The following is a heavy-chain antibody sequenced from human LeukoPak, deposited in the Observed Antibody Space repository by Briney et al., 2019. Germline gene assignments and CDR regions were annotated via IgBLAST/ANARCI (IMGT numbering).Heavy chain of an antibody. CDR3: ARRGRALLWFGELNSHNWFDP. CDR1: GGSISSGSYY. V-gene: IGHV4-61*02. J-gene: IGHJ5*02. D-gene: IGHD3-10*01. CDR2: IYTSGST. Sequence: SETLSLTCTVSGGSISSGSYYWSWIRQPAGKGLEWIGRIYTSGSTNYNPSLKGRVTISVDTSKNQFSLKLSSVTAADTAVYYCARRGRALLWFGELNSHNWFDPWGQGTLVTVSS.